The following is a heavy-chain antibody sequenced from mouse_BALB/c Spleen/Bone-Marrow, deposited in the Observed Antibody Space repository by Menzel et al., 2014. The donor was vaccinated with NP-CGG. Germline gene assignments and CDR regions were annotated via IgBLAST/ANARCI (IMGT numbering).Heavy chain of an antibody. J-gene: IGHJ3*01. V-gene: IGHV5-4*02. CDR3: ARDLENSGTEFAY. Sequence: EVQLQQSGGGSVKPGGSLKLSCAASGFTFSDYYLYWVRRTPEKRLEWVATISDGGSYTRYPDSVKGRFTISRDNAKNNLYLQMSSLKSEDTAMYYCARDLENSGTEFAYWGQGTLVTVSA. D-gene: IGHD3-2*02. CDR2: ISDGGSYT. CDR1: GFTFSDYY.